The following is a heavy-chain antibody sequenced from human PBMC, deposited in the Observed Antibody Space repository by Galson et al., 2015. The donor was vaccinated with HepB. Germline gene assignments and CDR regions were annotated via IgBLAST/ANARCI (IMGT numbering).Heavy chain of an antibody. Sequence: SLRLSCAASGFTFSNYAMTRVRQAPGKGLEWVSSISGPGYNTYYADSVKGRFTISRDNSRNTLYLQMKSLRADDTAVYSCAKSGSDFWSVWGAIDIWGQGTMVTVSS. V-gene: IGHV3-23*01. D-gene: IGHD3-3*01. CDR2: ISGPGYNT. CDR3: AKSGSDFWSVWGAIDI. CDR1: GFTFSNYA. J-gene: IGHJ3*02.